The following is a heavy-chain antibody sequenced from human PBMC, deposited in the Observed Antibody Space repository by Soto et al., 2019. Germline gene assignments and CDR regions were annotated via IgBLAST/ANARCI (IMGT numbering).Heavy chain of an antibody. J-gene: IGHJ6*02. D-gene: IGHD3-10*02. CDR1: GFTFSGDA. V-gene: IGHV3-21*01. CDR3: VRDYVMDV. Sequence: GGSLRLSCAASGFTFSGDAMNWVRQAPGKGLEWVSSISTTSTYIYYAESVKGRFTISRDNANNSLHLQMNNLRAEDTAVYYCVRDYVMDVWGQGTTVTVSS. CDR2: ISTTSTYI.